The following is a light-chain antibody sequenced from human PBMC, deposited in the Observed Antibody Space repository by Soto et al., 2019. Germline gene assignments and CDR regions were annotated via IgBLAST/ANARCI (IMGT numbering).Light chain of an antibody. CDR3: SSYASSSTLRV. J-gene: IGLJ1*01. CDR2: DVS. Sequence: QSALTQPASVSGSPGQSITISCTGTSSDVGGYNYVSWYQQHPGKAPKLMIYDVSNRPSGVSNRFSGSKSGNTASLTISGLQAEDEADYYCSSYASSSTLRVXGTGTKVTVL. CDR1: SSDVGGYNY. V-gene: IGLV2-14*01.